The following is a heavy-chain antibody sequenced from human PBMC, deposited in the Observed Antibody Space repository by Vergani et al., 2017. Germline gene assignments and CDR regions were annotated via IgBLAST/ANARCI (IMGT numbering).Heavy chain of an antibody. D-gene: IGHD3-10*01. CDR2: INHSGRT. CDR1: GGSFSGYY. V-gene: IGHV4-34*01. Sequence: QVQLQQWGAGLLKPSETLSLTCAVYGGSFSGYYWSWVRQPPGKGLEWIGEINHSGRTNYNTSLQSRVTISVDTSKNQFSLKLRSVSAADTAFYYCATGRASGNYYTPSYYYYGMDVWGQGTTVTVSS. CDR3: ATGRASGNYYTPSYYYYGMDV. J-gene: IGHJ6*02.